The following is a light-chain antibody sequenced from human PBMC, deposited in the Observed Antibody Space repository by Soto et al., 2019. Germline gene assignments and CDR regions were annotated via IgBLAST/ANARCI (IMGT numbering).Light chain of an antibody. V-gene: IGLV2-23*02. J-gene: IGLJ1*01. CDR3: CSYAGSSTLYV. Sequence: QSALTQPASVSGSPGQSITISCTGTSSDVGSYNLVSWYQQHPGKAPKLMIYEVNKRPSGVSNRFSGYKSGNTASLTISGLQAEDEVDYYCCSYAGSSTLYVFGTGTKVTVL. CDR1: SSDVGSYNL. CDR2: EVN.